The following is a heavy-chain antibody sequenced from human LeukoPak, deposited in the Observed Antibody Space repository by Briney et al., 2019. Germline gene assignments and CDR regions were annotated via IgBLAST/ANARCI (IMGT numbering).Heavy chain of an antibody. CDR2: INHSGST. J-gene: IGHJ4*02. CDR3: ARGTRNRHYYDSSVYVDY. D-gene: IGHD3-22*01. CDR1: GGSFSGYY. Sequence: SETLSLTCAVYGGSFSGYYWSWIRQPPGKGLEWIGEINHSGSTNYNPSLKSRVTMSVDTSKDQFSLKLRSVTAADTAVFYCARGTRNRHYYDSSVYVDYWGQGTLVTVSS. V-gene: IGHV4-34*01.